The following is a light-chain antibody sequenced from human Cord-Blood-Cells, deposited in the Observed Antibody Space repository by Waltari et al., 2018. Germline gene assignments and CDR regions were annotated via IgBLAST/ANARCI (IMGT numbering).Light chain of an antibody. J-gene: IGLJ2*01. CDR3: LSADSSGTVV. Sequence: SYELTQPPSVSVSLGQMARITCPGEALPKKHAYWYQQKPGQFPVLVIYKESERPPGIPERFSGSSSGTIVTLTISGVQAEDEADYYCLSADSSGTVVFGGGTKLTVL. V-gene: IGLV3-16*01. CDR1: ALPKKH. CDR2: KES.